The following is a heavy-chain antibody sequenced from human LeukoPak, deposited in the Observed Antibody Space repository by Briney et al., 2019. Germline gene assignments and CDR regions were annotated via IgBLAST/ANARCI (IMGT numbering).Heavy chain of an antibody. J-gene: IGHJ4*02. CDR3: ARDYYYGSGSYYPDY. Sequence: ASVKVSCKASGYTFTSYGISWVRQAPGQGLEWMGWISADNGNTNYAQKFQGRVTMTTDTRTSTAYMELTSLRSEDTAVYYCARDYYYGSGSYYPDYWGQGTLVTVSS. V-gene: IGHV1-18*01. D-gene: IGHD3-10*01. CDR2: ISADNGNT. CDR1: GYTFTSYG.